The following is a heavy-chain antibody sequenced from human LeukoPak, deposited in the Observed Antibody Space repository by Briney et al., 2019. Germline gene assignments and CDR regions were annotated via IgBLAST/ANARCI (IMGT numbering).Heavy chain of an antibody. Sequence: GGSLRLSCAASGFTFSSYGMHWVRQAPGKGLVWVSCISFDGSDATYADSVKGRFTISRDNSKNTLYLQMNSLRAEDTAVYYCAKGYSSSFDWGQGTMVTVSS. D-gene: IGHD6-13*01. J-gene: IGHJ3*01. CDR1: GFTFSSYG. V-gene: IGHV3-30*02. CDR3: AKGYSSSFD. CDR2: ISFDGSDA.